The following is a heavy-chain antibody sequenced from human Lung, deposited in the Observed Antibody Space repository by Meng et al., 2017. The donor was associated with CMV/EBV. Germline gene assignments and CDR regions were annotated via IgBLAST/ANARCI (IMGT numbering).Heavy chain of an antibody. CDR1: GFTFSSFS. CDR3: VRDRLGGRLFDY. CDR2: INSISTFI. V-gene: IGHV3-21*01. Sequence: SCAASGFTFSSFSMNWVRQAPGKGLEWVSSINSISTFIYYADSVKGRFTISRDNAKNSLYLHMSSVGAEDTAVYYCVRDRLGGRLFDYWGQGTLVTVSS. J-gene: IGHJ4*02. D-gene: IGHD2-15*01.